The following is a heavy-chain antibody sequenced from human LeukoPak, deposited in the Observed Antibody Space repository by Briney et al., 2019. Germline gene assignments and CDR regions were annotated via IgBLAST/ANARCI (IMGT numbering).Heavy chain of an antibody. CDR2: ISDSGGYT. V-gene: IGHV3-23*01. D-gene: IGHD3-10*01. J-gene: IGHJ4*02. Sequence: GGSLRLSCAASGLTFRTYAMSWVRQAPGKGLEWVSSISDSGGYTFYADSVKGRFTISRDNSKNTVYLQMNSLRAEDTAVYYCARGKFGDPLNYWGQGTLVTVSS. CDR1: GLTFRTYA. CDR3: ARGKFGDPLNY.